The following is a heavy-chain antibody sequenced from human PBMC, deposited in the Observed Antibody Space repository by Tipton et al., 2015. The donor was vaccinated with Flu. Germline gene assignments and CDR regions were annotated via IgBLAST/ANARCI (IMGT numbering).Heavy chain of an antibody. Sequence: TLSLTCDVSGGSIRSSYWWSWVRQPPEKGLEWIGEVYDNGGTNYNPSLKSRVTISIDTSKNQFSLEVFSVTAADTAVYYCVRRGGIQGCRDFDVWGQRILVTVAS. J-gene: IGHJ4*02. D-gene: IGHD3-16*01. CDR3: VRRGGIQGCRDFDV. CDR2: VYDNGGT. CDR1: GGSIRSSYW. V-gene: IGHV4-4*02.